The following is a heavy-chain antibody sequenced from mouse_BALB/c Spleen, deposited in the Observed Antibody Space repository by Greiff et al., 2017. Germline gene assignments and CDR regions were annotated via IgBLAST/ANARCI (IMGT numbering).Heavy chain of an antibody. CDR1: GFTFSSYT. J-gene: IGHJ4*01. D-gene: IGHD1-2*01. CDR2: ISSGGSYT. Sequence: EVMLVESGGGLVKPGGSLKLSCAASGFTFSSYTMSWVRQTPEKRLEWVATISSGGSYTYYPDSVKGRFTISRDNAKNTLYLQMSSLKSEDTAMYYCTRDKFITTATDAMDYWGQGTSVTVSS. CDR3: TRDKFITTATDAMDY. V-gene: IGHV5-6-4*01.